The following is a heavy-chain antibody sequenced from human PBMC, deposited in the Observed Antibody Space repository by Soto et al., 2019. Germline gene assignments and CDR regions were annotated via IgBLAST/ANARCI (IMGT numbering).Heavy chain of an antibody. V-gene: IGHV4-34*01. Sequence: QVQLQQWGAGLLKPSETLSLTCTVYGGSFSGNYWSWIRQPPGMGLEWIGEISHSGTTNYNPSLISRVTISVDTSKNQFSRRLSSVTAADTAIYYCARGHLPGGNTFYYDYWGQGTLVTVSS. D-gene: IGHD2-15*01. CDR3: ARGHLPGGNTFYYDY. CDR1: GGSFSGNY. CDR2: ISHSGTT. J-gene: IGHJ4*02.